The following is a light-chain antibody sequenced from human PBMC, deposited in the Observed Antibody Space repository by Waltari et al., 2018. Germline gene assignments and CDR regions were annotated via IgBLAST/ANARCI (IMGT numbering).Light chain of an antibody. J-gene: IGLJ3*02. CDR2: EVS. V-gene: IGLV2-14*01. CDR3: SSYTSSSTWV. CDR1: SSAVGGFNY. Sequence: QSALTPPASVSGSPGQSITISSTGTSSAVGGFNYVSWYQQHPGKAPKLMIYEVSNRPSGVSNRFSGSKSGNTASLTISGLQAEDEADYYCSSYTSSSTWVFGGGTKLTVL.